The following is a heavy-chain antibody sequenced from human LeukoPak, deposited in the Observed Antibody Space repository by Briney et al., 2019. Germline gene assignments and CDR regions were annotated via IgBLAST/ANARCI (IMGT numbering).Heavy chain of an antibody. Sequence: SETLSLTCTVSGGSISSGSYYWSWIRQPAGKGLEWIGRIYTSGSTNYNPSLKSRVTISVDTSKNQFSLKLSSVTAADTAVYYCARRYYDILTGYSFFDIWGQGTMVTVSS. J-gene: IGHJ3*02. CDR3: ARRYYDILTGYSFFDI. D-gene: IGHD3-9*01. V-gene: IGHV4-61*02. CDR2: IYTSGST. CDR1: GGSISSGSYY.